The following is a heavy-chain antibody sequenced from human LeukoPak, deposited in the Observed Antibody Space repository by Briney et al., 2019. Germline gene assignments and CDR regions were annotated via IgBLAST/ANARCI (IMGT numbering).Heavy chain of an antibody. J-gene: IGHJ5*02. CDR1: GYTFTGYY. Sequence: GASVKVSCKASGYTFTGYYMHWVRQAPGQGLEWMGRINPNSGGTNYAQKFQGRVTMTRDTSISTAYMELSRLRSDDTAVYYCARDAETLIAVAGTDNWFDPWGQGTLVTVSS. CDR3: ARDAETLIAVAGTDNWFDP. CDR2: INPNSGGT. V-gene: IGHV1-2*06. D-gene: IGHD6-19*01.